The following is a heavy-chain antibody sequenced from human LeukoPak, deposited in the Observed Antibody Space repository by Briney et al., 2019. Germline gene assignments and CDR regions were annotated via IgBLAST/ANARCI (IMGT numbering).Heavy chain of an antibody. CDR1: GFTFDNYA. J-gene: IGHJ4*02. Sequence: PGGSLRLSCVVSGFTFDNYAMNWVRQVPGKGLEGVAHSSKSATTIDYADSVKGRFTISRDNAKNSLDLQMNSLRAEDTAVYYCARVYSAFDFGYWGQGVLVTVSS. D-gene: IGHD5-12*01. CDR2: SSKSATTI. V-gene: IGHV3-48*03. CDR3: ARVYSAFDFGY.